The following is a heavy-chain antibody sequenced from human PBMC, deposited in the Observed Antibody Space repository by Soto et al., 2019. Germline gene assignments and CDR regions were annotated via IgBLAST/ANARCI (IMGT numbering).Heavy chain of an antibody. CDR1: GFTFTNYA. J-gene: IGHJ4*02. Sequence: QVQLVESGGGVVQPGRSLRLSCAASGFTFTNYALHWVRQSPGKGLEWVAVISYDGSNKYYTESLKGRFTISRDNSKNSLFLPINSLRADDTAVYYCARADGCSYSVGVDYWGQGTLVTVSS. D-gene: IGHD2-15*01. CDR3: ARADGCSYSVGVDY. V-gene: IGHV3-30-3*01. CDR2: ISYDGSNK.